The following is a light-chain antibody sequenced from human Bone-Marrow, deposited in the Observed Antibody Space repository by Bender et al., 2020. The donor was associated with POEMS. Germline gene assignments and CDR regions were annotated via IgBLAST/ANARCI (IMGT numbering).Light chain of an antibody. CDR3: GSFTGTGTLVV. Sequence: QSALAQPPSVSGSPGQSITISCTGTSSDVGAYNYVSWYQHHPGKAPKLIIYDISNRPSGVSNRFSGSKSGNTASLTISGLQSEDEADYFCGSFTGTGTLVVFGGGTKLTVL. V-gene: IGLV2-14*03. CDR1: SSDVGAYNY. CDR2: DIS. J-gene: IGLJ2*01.